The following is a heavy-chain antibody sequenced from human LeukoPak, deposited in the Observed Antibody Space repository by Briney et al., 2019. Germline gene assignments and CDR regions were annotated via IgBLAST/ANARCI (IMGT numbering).Heavy chain of an antibody. Sequence: PGGSLRLSCAASGFTFSSYSMNWVRQAPGKGLEWVAVISYDGSNKYYADSVKGRFTISIDNSKNTLYLQMNSLRAEDTAVYYCAKLGITMIVWYYFDYWGQGTLVTVSS. J-gene: IGHJ4*02. D-gene: IGHD3-22*01. CDR2: ISYDGSNK. CDR3: AKLGITMIVWYYFDY. CDR1: GFTFSSYS. V-gene: IGHV3-30*18.